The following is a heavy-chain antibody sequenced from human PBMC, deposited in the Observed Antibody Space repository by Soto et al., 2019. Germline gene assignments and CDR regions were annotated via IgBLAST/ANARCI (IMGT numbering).Heavy chain of an antibody. J-gene: IGHJ6*02. CDR3: ARGGSWAPSGYYYYGMDV. Sequence: SETLSLTCTVSGGSVSSGSYYWSWIRQPPGKGLEWIGYIYYSGSTNYNPSLKSRVTISVDTSKNQFSLKLNSVTAADAAVYYCARGGSWAPSGYYYYGMDVWGQGTTVTVSS. D-gene: IGHD6-13*01. V-gene: IGHV4-61*01. CDR2: IYYSGST. CDR1: GGSVSSGSYY.